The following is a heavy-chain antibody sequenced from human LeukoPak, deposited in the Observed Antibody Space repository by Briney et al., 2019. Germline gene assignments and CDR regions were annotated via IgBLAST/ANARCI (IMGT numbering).Heavy chain of an antibody. CDR1: GFTFSSYW. V-gene: IGHV3-7*01. D-gene: IGHD2-15*01. Sequence: GGSLRLSCAASGFTFSSYWMSWVRQAPGKGLEWVANIKQDGSEKYYVDSVKGRFTISRDNAKNSLYLQMNSLRAEDTAVYYCARALTPDIVVVVAACFDYWGQGTLVTVSS. CDR2: IKQDGSEK. J-gene: IGHJ4*02. CDR3: ARALTPDIVVVVAACFDY.